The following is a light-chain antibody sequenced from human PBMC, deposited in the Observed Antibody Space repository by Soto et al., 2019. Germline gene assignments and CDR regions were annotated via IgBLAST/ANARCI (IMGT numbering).Light chain of an antibody. CDR3: HQYGSSPPYT. J-gene: IGKJ2*01. V-gene: IGKV3-20*01. Sequence: EVVLTQSPGTLSLSPGESATLSCRASQSVSNNYFAWYQQKPGQAPRLLIFGSSDRATGIPDRFSGSGSGTDLTLTISRLEPEDLAVYYCHQYGSSPPYTLGQGTKLEIK. CDR1: QSVSNNY. CDR2: GSS.